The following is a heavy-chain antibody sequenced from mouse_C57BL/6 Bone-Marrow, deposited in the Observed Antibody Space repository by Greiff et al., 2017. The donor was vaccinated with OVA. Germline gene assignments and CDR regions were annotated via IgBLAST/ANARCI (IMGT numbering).Heavy chain of an antibody. V-gene: IGHV1-19*01. CDR3: ALFITTVVATSRYFDV. J-gene: IGHJ1*03. CDR2: INPYNGGT. CDR1: GYTFTDYY. Sequence: EVQLQQSGPVLVKPGASVKMSCKASGYTFTDYYMNWVKQSHGKSLEWIGVINPYNGGTSYNQKFKGKATLTVDKSSSTAYMELNSLTSEDSAVYYCALFITTVVATSRYFDVWGTGTTVTVAS. D-gene: IGHD1-1*01.